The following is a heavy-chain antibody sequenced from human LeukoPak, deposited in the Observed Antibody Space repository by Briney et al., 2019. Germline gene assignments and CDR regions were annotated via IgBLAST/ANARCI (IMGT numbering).Heavy chain of an antibody. CDR1: GYTFTSYG. CDR3: ARVLGEYCTNGVCYEYYFDY. J-gene: IGHJ4*02. CDR2: ISAYNGNT. V-gene: IGHV1-18*01. Sequence: ASVKVSCKASGYTFTSYGISWVRQAPGQGLEWMGWISAYNGNTNYAQKLQGRVTMTTDTSTSTAYMELRSLRSDDTAVYYCARVLGEYCTNGVCYEYYFDYWGQGTLVTVSS. D-gene: IGHD2-8*01.